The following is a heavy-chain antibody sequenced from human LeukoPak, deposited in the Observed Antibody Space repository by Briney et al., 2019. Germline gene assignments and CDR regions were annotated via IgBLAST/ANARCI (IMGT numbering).Heavy chain of an antibody. J-gene: IGHJ4*02. CDR3: ARVVRDGYNSRAYYFDY. CDR1: GGSFSGYY. CDR2: INHSGST. Sequence: SETLSLTCAVYGGSFSGYYWGWIRQPPGKGLEWIGEINHSGSTNYNPSLKSRVTISVDTSKNQFSLKLSSVTAADTAVYYCARVVRDGYNSRAYYFDYWGQGTLVTVSS. D-gene: IGHD5-24*01. V-gene: IGHV4-34*01.